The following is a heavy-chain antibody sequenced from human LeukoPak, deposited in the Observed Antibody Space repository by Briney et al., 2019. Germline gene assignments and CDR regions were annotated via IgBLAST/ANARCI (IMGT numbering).Heavy chain of an antibody. D-gene: IGHD2/OR15-2a*01. CDR3: ARDTNFCPGDY. J-gene: IGHJ4*02. CDR1: GFTFSSYW. Sequence: GGSLRLSCAASGFTFSSYWMTWVRQAPGKGLEGVANIKKDGSIKAYVDSVKGRFTIPRDNAKNSVYLQMNSLTTEDTAIYYCARDTNFCPGDYWGQGTLVIVSS. V-gene: IGHV3-7*01. CDR2: IKKDGSIK.